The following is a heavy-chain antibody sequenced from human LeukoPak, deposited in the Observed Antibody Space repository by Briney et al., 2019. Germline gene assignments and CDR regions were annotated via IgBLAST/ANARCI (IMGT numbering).Heavy chain of an antibody. CDR1: GFTFSNYA. D-gene: IGHD3-22*01. J-gene: IGHJ4*02. Sequence: GGSLRLSCAASGFTFSNYAMSWARQAPGKGLEWVSGVSGSGGSTYYADSVKGRFTISRDNSKNTLYLQMNSLRAEDTAVYYCAKGSYYYDSSGYYFFDYWGQGTLVTVSS. V-gene: IGHV3-23*01. CDR2: VSGSGGST. CDR3: AKGSYYYDSSGYYFFDY.